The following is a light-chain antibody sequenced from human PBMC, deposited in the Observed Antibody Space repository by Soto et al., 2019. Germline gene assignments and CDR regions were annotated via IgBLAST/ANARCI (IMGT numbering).Light chain of an antibody. J-gene: IGKJ4*01. CDR1: QGIRNY. V-gene: IGKV1-33*01. Sequence: DIQMTQSPSSLSATVGDRVTITCRASQGIRNYLNWFHQKPGKAPQPLIYDASNLGTGVPSRFSGSGSGTDFSLSISSLQPEDIGTYYCQQFDSLPLTFGGGTKVDIK. CDR3: QQFDSLPLT. CDR2: DAS.